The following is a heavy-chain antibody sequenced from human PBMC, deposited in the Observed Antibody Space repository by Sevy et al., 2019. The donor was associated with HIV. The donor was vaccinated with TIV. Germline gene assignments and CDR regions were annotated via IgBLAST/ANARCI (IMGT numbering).Heavy chain of an antibody. V-gene: IGHV1-69*13. J-gene: IGHJ4*02. CDR2: IIPIFGTA. CDR3: ARAGENVGATILGYFDY. CDR1: GGTFSSYA. D-gene: IGHD1-26*01. Sequence: ASVKVSCKASGGTFSSYAISWVRQAPGQGLEWMGGIIPIFGTANYAQKFQGRVTITADESTSTAYMELSSLRSEDTAVYYCARAGENVGATILGYFDYWGQGTLVTVSS.